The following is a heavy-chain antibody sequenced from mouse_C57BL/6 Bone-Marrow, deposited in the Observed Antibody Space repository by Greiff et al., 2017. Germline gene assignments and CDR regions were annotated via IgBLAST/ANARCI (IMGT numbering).Heavy chain of an antibody. V-gene: IGHV1-72*01. J-gene: IGHJ3*01. Sequence: QVQLQQPGAELVKPGASVKLSCKASGYTFTSYWMHWVKQRPGRGLEWIGRIDPNSGGTKYNEKFKSKATLTVDKPASTAYMQISSLTSEDSAVYYCARAYYYGRGAWFAYWGQGTLVTVSA. CDR3: ARAYYYGRGAWFAY. CDR2: IDPNSGGT. D-gene: IGHD1-1*01. CDR1: GYTFTSYW.